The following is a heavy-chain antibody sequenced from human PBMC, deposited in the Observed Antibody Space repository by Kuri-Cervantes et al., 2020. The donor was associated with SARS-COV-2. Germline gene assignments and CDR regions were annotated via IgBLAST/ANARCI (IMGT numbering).Heavy chain of an antibody. Sequence: GESLNISCAASGFTFSGHWIHWVRQAPGKGLVWVSRINPDGSYTNNADSVKGRFTLSSDNAKNMLFLQMNSLRAEDTAVYYCVRDGDHWNFDYWGQGTLVTVSS. J-gene: IGHJ4*02. D-gene: IGHD1-1*01. CDR1: GFTFSGHW. V-gene: IGHV3-74*01. CDR3: VRDGDHWNFDY. CDR2: INPDGSYT.